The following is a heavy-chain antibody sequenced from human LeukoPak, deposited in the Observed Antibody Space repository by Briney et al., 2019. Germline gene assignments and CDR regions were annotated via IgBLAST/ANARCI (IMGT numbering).Heavy chain of an antibody. V-gene: IGHV3-21*01. Sequence: PGGSLRLSCAASGFTFSIYSMSWVRQAPGKGLEWVSSIDGSSSNINYGDSVKGRFTISRDNAKNSVFLQMNSLRADDTAVYYCARDLAYYYDSSYDWGQGTLVTVSS. CDR1: GFTFSIYS. J-gene: IGHJ4*02. D-gene: IGHD3-22*01. CDR2: IDGSSSNI. CDR3: ARDLAYYYDSSYD.